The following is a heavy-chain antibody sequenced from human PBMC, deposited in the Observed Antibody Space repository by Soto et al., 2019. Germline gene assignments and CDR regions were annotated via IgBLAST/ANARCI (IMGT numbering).Heavy chain of an antibody. CDR1: GGSISSYY. D-gene: IGHD2-15*01. CDR2: IYYSGST. CDR3: ARPALEVVAAPFDY. J-gene: IGHJ4*02. V-gene: IGHV4-59*01. Sequence: PSGTLSLTCTACGGSISSYYWSWIRQPPGKGLEWIGYIYYSGSTNYNPSLKSRVTISVDTSKNQFSLKLSSVTAADTAVYYCARPALEVVAAPFDYWGQGTLVTVSS.